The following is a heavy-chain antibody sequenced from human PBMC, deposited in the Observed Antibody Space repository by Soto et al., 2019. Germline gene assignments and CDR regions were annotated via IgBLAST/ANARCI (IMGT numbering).Heavy chain of an antibody. V-gene: IGHV1-8*01. CDR3: ARGGYSSSWYRPYYFDY. CDR1: GYTFTSYD. CDR2: MNPNSGNT. J-gene: IGHJ4*02. D-gene: IGHD6-13*01. Sequence: ASVKVSCKASGYTFTSYDINWVRQANGQGLEWMGWMNPNSGNTGYAQKFQGRVTMTRNTSISTAYMELSSLRSEDTAVYYCARGGYSSSWYRPYYFDYWGQGTLVTVSS.